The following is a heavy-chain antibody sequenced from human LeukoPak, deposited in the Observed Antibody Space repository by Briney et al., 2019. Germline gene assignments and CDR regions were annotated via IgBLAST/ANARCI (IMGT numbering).Heavy chain of an antibody. Sequence: SETLSLTCTVSGGSISSGSYYWSWIRQPAGKGLEWIARIYTSGSTNYNPSLKSRVTISVDTSKNQFSLKLSSVTAADTAVYYCARVYYDSSGYYSDYWGQGTLVTVSS. D-gene: IGHD3-22*01. J-gene: IGHJ4*02. V-gene: IGHV4-61*02. CDR1: GGSISSGSYY. CDR2: IYTSGST. CDR3: ARVYYDSSGYYSDY.